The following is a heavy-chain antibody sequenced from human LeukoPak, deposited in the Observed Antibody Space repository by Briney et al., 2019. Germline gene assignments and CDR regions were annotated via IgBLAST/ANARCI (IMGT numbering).Heavy chain of an antibody. Sequence: GGSLRLSCAASGFRFSNAWMSWVRQAPGKGLEWVGRIRSKSDGLTPDYAAPVKGRFIISREDSRDTVYLQMNSLRVEDTAVYYCTAWTDLYDRWGQGTLVAVSS. CDR1: GFRFSNAW. V-gene: IGHV3-15*01. J-gene: IGHJ5*02. D-gene: IGHD3/OR15-3a*01. CDR2: IRSKSDGLTP. CDR3: TAWTDLYDR.